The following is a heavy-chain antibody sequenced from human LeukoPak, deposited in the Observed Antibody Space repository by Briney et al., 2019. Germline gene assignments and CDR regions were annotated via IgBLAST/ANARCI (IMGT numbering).Heavy chain of an antibody. J-gene: IGHJ4*02. Sequence: PSETLSLICAVYGGSFSGYYWSWIRQPPGKGLEWIGEINHSGSTNYNPSLKSRVTISVDTSKNQFSLKLSSVTAADTAVYYCARGPYFDYWGQGTLVTVSS. CDR3: ARGPYFDY. CDR1: GGSFSGYY. V-gene: IGHV4-34*01. CDR2: INHSGST.